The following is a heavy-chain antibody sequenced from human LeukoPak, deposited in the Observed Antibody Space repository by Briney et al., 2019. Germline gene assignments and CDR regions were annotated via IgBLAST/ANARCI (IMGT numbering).Heavy chain of an antibody. D-gene: IGHD6-6*01. CDR1: GGSISSYY. CDR3: ARHQQLGYFDY. J-gene: IGHJ4*02. CDR2: IYYSGST. Sequence: ASETLSLTCTVSGGSISSYYWSWIRQPPGKGLEWIGYIYYSGSTNYNPSLKSRVTISVDTSKNQFSLNLSSVTAADTAVYYCARHQQLGYFDYWGQGTLVTVSS. V-gene: IGHV4-59*01.